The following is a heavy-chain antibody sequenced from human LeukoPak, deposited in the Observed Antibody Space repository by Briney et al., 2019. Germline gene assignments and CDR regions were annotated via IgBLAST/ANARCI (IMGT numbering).Heavy chain of an antibody. CDR3: ARLVVTVNRPPSYYFDY. Sequence: ASVKVSCKASGYTFTSYGISWVRQAPGQGLEWMGWISAYNGNTNYAQKLQARVTMTTDTSTSTAYMELRSLRSDDTAVYYCARLVVTVNRPPSYYFDYWGQGTLVTVSS. CDR1: GYTFTSYG. V-gene: IGHV1-18*01. D-gene: IGHD2-21*02. CDR2: ISAYNGNT. J-gene: IGHJ4*02.